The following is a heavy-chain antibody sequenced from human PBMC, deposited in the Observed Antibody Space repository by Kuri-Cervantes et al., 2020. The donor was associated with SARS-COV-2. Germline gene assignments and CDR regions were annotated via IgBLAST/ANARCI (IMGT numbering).Heavy chain of an antibody. V-gene: IGHV3-23*01. D-gene: IGHD2-15*01. CDR1: GFSFSSYA. Sequence: GGSLRLSCAASGFSFSSYAMHWVRQAPGKGLEWVSGISSSGGDTYYTDSVKGRFTISRDNSKNTLYLQMNSLRAEDTAVYYCARDRPYALGYCSGGSCYEMWFDPWGQGTLVTVSS. J-gene: IGHJ5*02. CDR2: ISSSGGDT. CDR3: ARDRPYALGYCSGGSCYEMWFDP.